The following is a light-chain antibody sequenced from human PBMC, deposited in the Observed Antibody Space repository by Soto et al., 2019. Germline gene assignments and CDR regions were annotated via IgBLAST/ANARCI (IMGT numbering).Light chain of an antibody. CDR2: EVS. V-gene: IGLV2-14*01. Sequence: QSVLTQPASVSGSPAQSITISCTGTSSDVGGYNYVSWYQQHPGKAPKVMIYEVSNRPSGVSNRFSGSKTGNTASLTVSGLQAEDEADYYCSSYTGGNPSYVFGTGTQLTVL. CDR1: SSDVGGYNY. J-gene: IGLJ1*01. CDR3: SSYTGGNPSYV.